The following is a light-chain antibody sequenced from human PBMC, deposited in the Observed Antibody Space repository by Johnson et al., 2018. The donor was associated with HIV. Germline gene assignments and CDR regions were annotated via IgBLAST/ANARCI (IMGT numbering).Light chain of an antibody. J-gene: IGLJ1*01. Sequence: SVLTQPPSVSAAPGQKVTISCSGSSSDMGNYAVSWYQQLPGTAPKLLIYDNNKRPSGIPDRFSGSKSGTSATLGITGLQPGDRADYYCGTWDSSLSAYVFGTGTKVTVL. CDR2: DNN. CDR3: GTWDSSLSAYV. CDR1: SSDMGNYA. V-gene: IGLV1-51*01.